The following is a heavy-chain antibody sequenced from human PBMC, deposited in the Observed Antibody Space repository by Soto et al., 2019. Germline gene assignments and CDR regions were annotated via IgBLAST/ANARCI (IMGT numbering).Heavy chain of an antibody. CDR1: GYTFTSYD. Sequence: ASVKVSCKASGYTFTSYDINWVRQATGQGLEWMGWMNPNSGNTGYAQKFQGRVTMTRNTSISTVYMELSSLRSEDTAVYYCARSVEWLASFDYWGQGTLVTVSS. D-gene: IGHD6-19*01. V-gene: IGHV1-8*01. J-gene: IGHJ4*02. CDR2: MNPNSGNT. CDR3: ARSVEWLASFDY.